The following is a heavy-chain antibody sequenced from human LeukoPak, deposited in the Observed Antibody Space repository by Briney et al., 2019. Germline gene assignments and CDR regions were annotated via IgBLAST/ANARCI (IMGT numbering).Heavy chain of an antibody. CDR3: ASFTKKLSYYYYYYMDV. Sequence: ASVKVSCKASGGTFSSYAISWVRQAPGQGLEWMGGIIPIFGTANYAQKFQGRVTITADESTSTAYMELSSLRSEDTAVYYCASFTKKLSYYYYYYMDVWGKGTTVTVSS. CDR1: GGTFSSYA. CDR2: IIPIFGTA. V-gene: IGHV1-69*01. D-gene: IGHD3-16*02. J-gene: IGHJ6*03.